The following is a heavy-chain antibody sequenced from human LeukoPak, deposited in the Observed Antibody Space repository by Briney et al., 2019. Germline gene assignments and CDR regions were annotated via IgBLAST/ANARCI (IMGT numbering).Heavy chain of an antibody. CDR1: GYTFTGYY. D-gene: IGHD2-15*01. V-gene: IGHV1-2*02. CDR3: ARDPQDCSGGSCYAGLYYMDV. Sequence: ASVKVSCKASGYTFTGYYMHWVRQAPGQGLEWMGWINPNSGGTNYAQKFQGRVTMTRDTSISTVYMELSRLRSDDTAVYYCARDPQDCSGGSCYAGLYYMDVWGKGTTVTVSS. J-gene: IGHJ6*03. CDR2: INPNSGGT.